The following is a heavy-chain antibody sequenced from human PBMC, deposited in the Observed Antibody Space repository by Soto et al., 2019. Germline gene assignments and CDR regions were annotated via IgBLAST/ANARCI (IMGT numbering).Heavy chain of an antibody. J-gene: IGHJ4*02. D-gene: IGHD2-15*01. CDR1: GVSISSGGYY. V-gene: IGHV4-31*03. CDR3: ARSAVVAASRYFDY. Sequence: SETLSLTCTVSGVSISSGGYYWSWIRQHPGKGLEWIGYIYYSGSTYYNPSLKSRVTISVDTSKNQFSLKLSSVTAADTAVYYCARSAVVAASRYFDYWGQGTLVTVSS. CDR2: IYYSGST.